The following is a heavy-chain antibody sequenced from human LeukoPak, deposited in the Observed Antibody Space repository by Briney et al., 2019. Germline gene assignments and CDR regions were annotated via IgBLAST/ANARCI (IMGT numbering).Heavy chain of an antibody. D-gene: IGHD3-22*01. CDR1: GGSLSTYF. Sequence: SSETLSLTCTVSGGSLSTYFWTWIRQPAGKELESIGRIYASGGTTHTPSLKSRVTMSVDTSKSQFSLKLSSVTAADTAVYYCARAVYDTSGYYIDYWGQGTLVTVSS. CDR3: ARAVYDTSGYYIDY. CDR2: IYASGGT. V-gene: IGHV4-4*07. J-gene: IGHJ4*02.